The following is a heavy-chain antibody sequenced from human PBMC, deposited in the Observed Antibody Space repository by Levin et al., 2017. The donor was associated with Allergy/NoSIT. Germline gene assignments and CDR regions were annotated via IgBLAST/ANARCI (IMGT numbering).Heavy chain of an antibody. CDR2: IDWDDDK. Sequence: QTLSLTCTFSGFSLSTSGMCVSWIRQPPGKALEWLALIDWDDDKYYSTSLKTRLTISKDTSKNQVVLTMTNMDPVDTATYYCARIIKYSSSSFSYFDYWGQGTLVTVSS. CDR1: GFSLSTSGMC. V-gene: IGHV2-70*01. J-gene: IGHJ4*02. CDR3: ARIIKYSSSSFSYFDY. D-gene: IGHD6-6*01.